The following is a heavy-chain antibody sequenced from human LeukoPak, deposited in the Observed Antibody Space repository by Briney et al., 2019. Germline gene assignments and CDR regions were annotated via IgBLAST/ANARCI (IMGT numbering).Heavy chain of an antibody. J-gene: IGHJ6*02. Sequence: GGSLRLSCAASGFTVSSNYMSWVRQAPGKGLEWVSAISGSGGSTYYADSVKGRFTISRDNSKNTLYLQMNSLRAEDTAVYYCAKARGITIFGVVIIYYYGMDVWGQGTTVTVSS. CDR3: AKARGITIFGVVIIYYYGMDV. CDR2: ISGSGGST. V-gene: IGHV3-23*01. D-gene: IGHD3-3*01. CDR1: GFTVSSNY.